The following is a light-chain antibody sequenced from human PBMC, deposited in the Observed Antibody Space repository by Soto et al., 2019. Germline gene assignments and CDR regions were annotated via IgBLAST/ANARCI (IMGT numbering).Light chain of an antibody. V-gene: IGKV1-9*01. CDR1: QAISSS. CDR2: DAA. Sequence: DIQLTQSPSFLSAFVGDSVTLTCRASQAISSSLACYHQKPGRAPKLLIYDAATLQSGVPSRFSGSGSGTAFTLTITSRQPEDFATYYCQQLNTFPFTFGPGTKVDVK. CDR3: QQLNTFPFT. J-gene: IGKJ3*01.